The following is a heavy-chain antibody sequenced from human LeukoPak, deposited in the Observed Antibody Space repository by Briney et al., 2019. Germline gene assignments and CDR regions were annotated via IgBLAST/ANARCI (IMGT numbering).Heavy chain of an antibody. J-gene: IGHJ4*02. CDR3: ARAPLGHYYDSSGYYWDY. V-gene: IGHV1-8*02. Sequence: ASVKVSCKASGYTFTSYDINWVRQATGQGLEWMGWMNPNSGNTGYAQKLQGRVTMTTDTSTSTAYMELRSLRSDDTAVYYCARAPLGHYYDSSGYYWDYWGQGTLVTVSS. D-gene: IGHD3-22*01. CDR1: GYTFTSYD. CDR2: MNPNSGNT.